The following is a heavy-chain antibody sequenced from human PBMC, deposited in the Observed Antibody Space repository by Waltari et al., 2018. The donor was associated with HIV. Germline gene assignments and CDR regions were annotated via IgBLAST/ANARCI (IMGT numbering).Heavy chain of an antibody. CDR2: ITSSGGRT. CDR3: ATCNIGSGWYLKSPIRI. D-gene: IGHD6-19*01. CDR1: GLNFATSG. J-gene: IGHJ4*02. V-gene: IGHV3-23*01. Sequence: VQMLESGGDLVQPGVSLRLSCAVSGLNFATSGLGWVRQAPGKGLEWISAITSSGGRTYYAESVKGRFIISRDNSKKTVTLQLKNLRLGDTAMYYCATCNIGSGWYLKSPIRIWGQGTLVTVS.